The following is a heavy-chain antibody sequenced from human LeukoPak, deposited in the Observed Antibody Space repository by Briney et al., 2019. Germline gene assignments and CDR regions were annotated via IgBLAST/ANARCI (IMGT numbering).Heavy chain of an antibody. CDR1: GGTFSSYA. J-gene: IGHJ6*03. V-gene: IGHV1-69*06. Sequence: ASVKVSCKASGGTFSSYAISWVRQAPGQGLEWMGGIIPIFGTANYAQKFQGRVTITADKSTSTAYMELSSLRSEDTAVYYCARDREQWPRYYYYMDVWGKGTTVTVSS. CDR2: IIPIFGTA. D-gene: IGHD6-19*01. CDR3: ARDREQWPRYYYYMDV.